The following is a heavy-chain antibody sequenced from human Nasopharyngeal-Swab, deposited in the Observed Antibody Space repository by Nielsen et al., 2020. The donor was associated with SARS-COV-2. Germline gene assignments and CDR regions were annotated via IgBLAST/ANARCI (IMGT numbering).Heavy chain of an antibody. CDR3: TTDFYFDY. J-gene: IGHJ4*02. CDR2: IGDKDHNYAT. Sequence: GESLKISCAASGFIFSASAMHWVRQASGKGLEWLGRIGDKDHNYATTYGASVKGRFTISRDDSSNTAFLQMDSLKTEDTALYYCTTDFYFDYWGQGALVTVSS. V-gene: IGHV3-73*01. CDR1: GFIFSASA.